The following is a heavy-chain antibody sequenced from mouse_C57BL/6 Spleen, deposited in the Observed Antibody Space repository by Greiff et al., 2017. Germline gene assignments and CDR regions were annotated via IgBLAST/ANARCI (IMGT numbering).Heavy chain of an antibody. Sequence: VQLQQPGAELVMPGASVKLSCKASGYTFTSYWMHWVKQRPGQGLEWIGEIDPSDSYTNYNQKFKGKSTLTVDKSSSTAYMQLSSLTSEDAAGYYCARCENNGSSYAMDYGGQGTSVTVAS. CDR1: GYTFTSYW. D-gene: IGHD1-1*01. CDR2: IDPSDSYT. J-gene: IGHJ4*01. CDR3: ARCENNGSSYAMDY. V-gene: IGHV1-69*01.